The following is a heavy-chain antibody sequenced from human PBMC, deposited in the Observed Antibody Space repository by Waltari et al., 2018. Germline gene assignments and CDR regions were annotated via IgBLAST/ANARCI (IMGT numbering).Heavy chain of an antibody. CDR1: GFTFDDYA. CDR3: AKGHSGSYGLDS. V-gene: IGHV3-9*01. J-gene: IGHJ4*02. Sequence: EVQLVESGGGLVQPGRSLRLSCAASGFTFDDYAMHWVSGISWNSGNIGYADSVKGRFTISRDNAKNSLYLQMNSLRTGDTAVYYCAKGHSGSYGLDSWGQGTLVTVSP. D-gene: IGHD1-26*01. CDR2: ISWNSGNI.